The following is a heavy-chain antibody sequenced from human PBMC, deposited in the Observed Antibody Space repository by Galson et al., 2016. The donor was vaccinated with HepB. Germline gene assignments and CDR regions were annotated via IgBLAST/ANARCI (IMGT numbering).Heavy chain of an antibody. V-gene: IGHV1-46*01. D-gene: IGHD6-19*01. J-gene: IGHJ4*02. Sequence: SVKVSCKASGYTFTSWFIHWVRQAPGQGLEWMGINDPIGDSTSYAQKFQGRVTMTRDTSTSTVHMELSSLMSEDTDMYYCVRVVGSGRQGAFDYWGQGTLVTFSS. CDR1: GYTFTSWF. CDR2: NDPIGDST. CDR3: VRVVGSGRQGAFDY.